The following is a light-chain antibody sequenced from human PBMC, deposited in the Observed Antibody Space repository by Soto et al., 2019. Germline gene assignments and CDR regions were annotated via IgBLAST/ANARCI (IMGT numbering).Light chain of an antibody. CDR1: QSVSSNY. CDR2: GAS. Sequence: EIVLTQSPGTLSLSPGDRATLSCRASQSVSSNYLAWYQQKPGQAPRLLIYGASSRATGIPDRLSGSGTGTDFTLTISRLEPEDFAVYYCQQYGSSPRTFGQGTKLEIK. V-gene: IGKV3-20*01. J-gene: IGKJ2*01. CDR3: QQYGSSPRT.